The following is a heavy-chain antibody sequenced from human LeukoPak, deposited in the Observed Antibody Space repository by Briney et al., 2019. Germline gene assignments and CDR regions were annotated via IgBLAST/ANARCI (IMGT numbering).Heavy chain of an antibody. D-gene: IGHD6-19*01. CDR3: AREDSSGWYRGPKSFDY. CDR2: ISYDGSNK. Sequence: PGGSLRLSCAASGFTFSSYAMHWVRQAPGKGLEWVAVISYDGSNKYYADSVKGRFTISRDNSKNTLYLQMNSLRAEDTAAYYCAREDSSGWYRGPKSFDYWGQGTLVTVSS. CDR1: GFTFSSYA. J-gene: IGHJ4*02. V-gene: IGHV3-30-3*01.